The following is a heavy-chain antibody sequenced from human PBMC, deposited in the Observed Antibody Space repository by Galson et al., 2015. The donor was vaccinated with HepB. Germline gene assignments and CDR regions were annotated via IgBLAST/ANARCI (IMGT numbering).Heavy chain of an antibody. J-gene: IGHJ4*02. CDR3: AKSPSYYDSSGYFDY. CDR2: ISGSGGST. V-gene: IGHV3-23*01. CDR1: GFTFSSYA. Sequence: SLRLSCAASGFTFSSYAMSWVRQAPGKGLEWVSAISGSGGSTYYADSVKGRFTISRDNSKNTLYLQMNSLRAEDTAVYFCAKSPSYYDSSGYFDYWGQGTLVTVSS. D-gene: IGHD3-22*01.